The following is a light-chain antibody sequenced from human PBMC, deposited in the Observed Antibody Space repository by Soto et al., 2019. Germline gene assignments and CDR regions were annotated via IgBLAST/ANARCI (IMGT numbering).Light chain of an antibody. CDR3: QQRSNWPIT. V-gene: IGKV3-11*01. J-gene: IGKJ5*01. Sequence: EIVLTQSPATLSLSPGERATLSCRASQSASSYLAWYQQKPGQAPRLLIYDASNGATGIPARFSGSGSGTDFTLTISSLEPEDVAVYYCQQRSNWPITFGQGTRLEI. CDR1: QSASSY. CDR2: DAS.